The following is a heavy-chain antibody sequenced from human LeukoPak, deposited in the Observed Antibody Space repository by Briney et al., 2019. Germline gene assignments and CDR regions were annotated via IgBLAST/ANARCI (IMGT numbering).Heavy chain of an antibody. V-gene: IGHV1-69*05. CDR1: GGTFSSYA. J-gene: IGHJ4*02. CDR3: ATGSMVRGVITPRIDY. Sequence: ASVKVSCKASGGTFSSYAISWVRQAPGQGLEWMGGIIPIFGTANYAQKFQGRVTITTDESTSTAYMELSSLRSEDTAVYYCATGSMVRGVITPRIDYWGQGTLVTVFS. D-gene: IGHD3-10*01. CDR2: IIPIFGTA.